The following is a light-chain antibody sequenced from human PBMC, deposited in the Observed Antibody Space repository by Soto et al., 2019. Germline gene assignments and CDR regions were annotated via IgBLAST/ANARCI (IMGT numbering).Light chain of an antibody. Sequence: QSALTQPPSASGSPGHSVTLSCTGTSSDVGGYNYVSWYQQHPGKAPKLIISEVNKRPSGVPDRFSGSKSGNTASLTVSGLQAEDEADYYCSSYTSVSTLHVVFGGGTKLTVL. V-gene: IGLV2-8*01. J-gene: IGLJ2*01. CDR1: SSDVGGYNY. CDR2: EVN. CDR3: SSYTSVSTLHVV.